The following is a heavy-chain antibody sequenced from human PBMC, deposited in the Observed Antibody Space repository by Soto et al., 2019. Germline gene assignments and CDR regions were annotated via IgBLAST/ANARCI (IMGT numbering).Heavy chain of an antibody. D-gene: IGHD1-26*01. Sequence: EASVKVSCKASGYTFTSYYISWVRQAPEQGLEWMGWISAYNGNTNYAQKLQGRVTMSVDTSKNQFSLKLTSVTAVDTAVYYCARREIQGPIDYWGQGTLVTVSS. V-gene: IGHV1-18*01. CDR2: ISAYNGNT. CDR3: ARREIQGPIDY. J-gene: IGHJ4*02. CDR1: GYTFTSYY.